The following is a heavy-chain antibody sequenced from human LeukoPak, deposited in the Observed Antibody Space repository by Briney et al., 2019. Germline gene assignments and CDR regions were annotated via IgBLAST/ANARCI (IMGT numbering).Heavy chain of an antibody. Sequence: SETLSLTCTVSGGSISSYYWSWIRQPPGKGLEWIGYIYYSGSTNYNPSLKSRVTISVDTSKNQFSLQLNSVTPEDTAVYYCARERIGYYYDSSGPIYYFDYWGQGTLVTVSS. J-gene: IGHJ4*02. CDR3: ARERIGYYYDSSGPIYYFDY. CDR2: IYYSGST. V-gene: IGHV4-59*12. CDR1: GGSISSYY. D-gene: IGHD3-22*01.